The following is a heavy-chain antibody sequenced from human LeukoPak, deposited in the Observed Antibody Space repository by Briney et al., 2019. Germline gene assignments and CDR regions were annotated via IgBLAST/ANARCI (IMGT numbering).Heavy chain of an antibody. CDR1: GGSITSYY. V-gene: IGHV4-4*07. CDR2: IYTSGST. Sequence: SETLSLTCTVSGGSITSYYWSWIRQPAGKGLEWIGRIYTSGSTNCNPSLKSRVTISVDTSKNQFSLRLSSVTAADTAVYYCAGYDYNSAYTFGYWGQGTLVTVSS. CDR3: AGYDYNSAYTFGY. J-gene: IGHJ4*02. D-gene: IGHD3-22*01.